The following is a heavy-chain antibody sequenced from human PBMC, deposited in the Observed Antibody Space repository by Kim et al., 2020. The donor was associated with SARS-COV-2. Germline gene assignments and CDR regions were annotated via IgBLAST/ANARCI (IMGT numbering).Heavy chain of an antibody. V-gene: IGHV1-18*01. Sequence: ASVKVSCKASGYTFTSYGISWVRQAPGQGLEWMGWISAYNGNTNYAQKLQGRVTMTTDTSTSTAYMELRSLRSDDTAVYYCARVGRLWFYDILTGYYYWGQGTLVTVSS. CDR2: ISAYNGNT. D-gene: IGHD3-9*01. J-gene: IGHJ4*02. CDR3: ARVGRLWFYDILTGYYY. CDR1: GYTFTSYG.